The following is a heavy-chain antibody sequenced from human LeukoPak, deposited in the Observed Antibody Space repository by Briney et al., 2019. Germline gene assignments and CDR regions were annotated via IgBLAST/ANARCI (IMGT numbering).Heavy chain of an antibody. CDR3: ARGRGHSGSRYFDN. Sequence: SETLSLTCTVSGDSLNSGDYYWNWIRQPPGKGLEWIGYIYYIGSADYNPSLKSRVTISVDMSKNQFSLELNSVTAEDTAVYFCARGRGHSGSRYFDNWGQGTLVAVSS. D-gene: IGHD5-12*01. CDR1: GDSLNSGDYY. CDR2: IYYIGSA. V-gene: IGHV4-30-4*01. J-gene: IGHJ4*02.